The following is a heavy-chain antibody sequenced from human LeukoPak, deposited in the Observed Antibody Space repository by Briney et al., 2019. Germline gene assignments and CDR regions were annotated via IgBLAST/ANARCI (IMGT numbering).Heavy chain of an antibody. CDR2: MNPNSGNT. V-gene: IGHV1-8*02. CDR1: GYTFTGYY. CDR3: ASRRVGSSSPRSFDY. Sequence: ASVKVSCKASGYTFTGYYMHWVRQAPGQGLEWMGWMNPNSGNTGYAQKFQGRVTMTRNTSISTAYMELGSLRSEDTAVYYCASRRVGSSSPRSFDYWGQGTLVTVSS. J-gene: IGHJ4*02. D-gene: IGHD6-13*01.